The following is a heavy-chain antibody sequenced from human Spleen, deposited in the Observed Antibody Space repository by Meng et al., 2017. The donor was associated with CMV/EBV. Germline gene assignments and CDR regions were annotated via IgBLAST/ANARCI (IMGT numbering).Heavy chain of an antibody. CDR1: GGTFSSYA. Sequence: SVKVSCKASGGTFSSYAISWVRQAPGQGLEWMGGIIPILGIANYAQKFQGRVTITADKSTSTAYMELSRLRSDDTAVYYCARGGTQIDIVTVPGILRNNNGMDVWGQGTTVTVSS. J-gene: IGHJ6*02. V-gene: IGHV1-69*10. D-gene: IGHD1/OR15-1a*01. CDR3: ARGGTQIDIVTVPGILRNNNGMDV. CDR2: IIPILGIA.